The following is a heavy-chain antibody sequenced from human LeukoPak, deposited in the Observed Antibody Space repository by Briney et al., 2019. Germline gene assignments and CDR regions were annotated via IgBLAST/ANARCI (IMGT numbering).Heavy chain of an antibody. Sequence: PGGSLRLSCSASGFTFSSYSMHWVCQAPGKGLEYVSAISSNGGSTYYADPVKGRFTISRDNSKNTLYLQMSSLRAEDTAVYYCVPVYYGSGSYPHWGQGTLVTVSS. CDR3: VPVYYGSGSYPH. J-gene: IGHJ4*02. CDR2: ISSNGGST. D-gene: IGHD3-10*01. CDR1: GFTFSSYS. V-gene: IGHV3-64D*06.